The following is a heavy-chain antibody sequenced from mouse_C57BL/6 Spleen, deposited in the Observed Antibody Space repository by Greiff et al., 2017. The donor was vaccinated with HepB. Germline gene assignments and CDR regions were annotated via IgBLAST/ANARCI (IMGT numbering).Heavy chain of an antibody. D-gene: IGHD1-1*01. V-gene: IGHV5-17*01. J-gene: IGHJ2*01. CDR2: ISSGSSTI. CDR1: GFTFSDYG. Sequence: EVKLMESGGGLVKPGGSLKLSCAASGFTFSDYGMHWVRQAPEKGLEWVAYISSGSSTIYYADTVKGRFTISRDNAKNTLFLQMTSLRSEDTAMYYCARGSYYYGSRDYFDYWGQGTTLTVSS. CDR3: ARGSYYYGSRDYFDY.